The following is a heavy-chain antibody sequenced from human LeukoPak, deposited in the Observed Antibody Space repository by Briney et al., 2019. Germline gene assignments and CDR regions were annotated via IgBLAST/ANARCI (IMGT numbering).Heavy chain of an antibody. D-gene: IGHD5-18*01. CDR3: ARPLGDVDTAMVIFDY. CDR1: GYSFTSYW. V-gene: IGHV5-51*01. CDR2: IYPGDSDT. Sequence: GESLKISCKGSGYSFTSYWIGWARQMPGKGLEWMGIIYPGDSDTRYSPSFQGQVTISADKSISTAYLQWSSLKASDTAMYYCARPLGDVDTAMVIFDYWGQGTLVTVSS. J-gene: IGHJ4*02.